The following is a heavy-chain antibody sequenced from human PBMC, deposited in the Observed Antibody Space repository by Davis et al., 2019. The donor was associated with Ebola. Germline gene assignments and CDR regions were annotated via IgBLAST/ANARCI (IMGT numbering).Heavy chain of an antibody. CDR1: GFTFSRYW. CDR3: ARDRVVYATNYYYYGMDV. Sequence: GESLKISCAASGFTFSRYWMSWVRQAPGKGLEWVANIKTDGTEGYYADSVKGRFTISRDNAKNSLYLQMNSLRAEDTAVYYCARDRVVYATNYYYYGMDVWGQGTTVTVSS. J-gene: IGHJ6*02. D-gene: IGHD2-8*02. CDR2: IKTDGTEG. V-gene: IGHV3-7*01.